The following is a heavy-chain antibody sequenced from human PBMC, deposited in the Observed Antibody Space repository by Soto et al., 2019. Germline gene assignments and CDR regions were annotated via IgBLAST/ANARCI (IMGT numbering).Heavy chain of an antibody. Sequence: QITLNESGPTLVKPRQTLTLTCTFSGFSLTTSGVGVGWIRQSPGKAPEWLALIYWDDDKRYTQSLTSRFTLTKDTAKNQVVLTMVDLDPAYTATYYCARIVLRTVFGLVTTTAIYFDFWGQGTPVAVSS. J-gene: IGHJ4*02. V-gene: IGHV2-5*02. CDR3: ARIVLRTVFGLVTTTAIYFDF. CDR1: GFSLTTSGVG. D-gene: IGHD3-3*01. CDR2: IYWDDDK.